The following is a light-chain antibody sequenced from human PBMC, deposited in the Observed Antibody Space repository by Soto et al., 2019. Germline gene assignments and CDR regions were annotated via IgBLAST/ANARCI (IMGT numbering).Light chain of an antibody. V-gene: IGKV4-1*01. CDR1: QSVFWDSNQKNY. Sequence: DFVMTQSPDSLAVSLGERATINCKSSQSVFWDSNQKNYLAWYQQKPGQPPKLLIYWASMRESGVPDRFSGSGSGTDFTLTISNLQAEDVAIYFCQQYYATPLAFGGGTKVEIK. CDR3: QQYYATPLA. J-gene: IGKJ4*01. CDR2: WAS.